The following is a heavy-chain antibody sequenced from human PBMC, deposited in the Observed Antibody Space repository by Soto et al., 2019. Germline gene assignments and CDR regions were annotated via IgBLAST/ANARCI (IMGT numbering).Heavy chain of an antibody. D-gene: IGHD3-22*01. CDR3: ASDSPNDSLGGYYSGMDV. V-gene: IGHV1-18*01. J-gene: IGHJ6*02. CDR2: ISAYNGNT. CDR1: GYTFTSYG. Sequence: QVQLVQSGAEVKKPGASVKVSCKASGYTFTSYGISWVRQAPGQGLEWMGWISAYNGNTNYAQKLQGRGTMTTDTSTSTAYMELRSRRFDDTAVYYCASDSPNDSLGGYYSGMDVWGQGTTVTVSS.